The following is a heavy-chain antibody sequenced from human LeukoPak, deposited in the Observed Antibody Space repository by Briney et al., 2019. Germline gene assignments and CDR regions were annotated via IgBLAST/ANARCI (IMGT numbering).Heavy chain of an antibody. CDR1: GFTVNSNY. CDR2: IYSGGNT. J-gene: IGHJ6*04. CDR3: AALGITMIGGV. V-gene: IGHV3-53*01. D-gene: IGHD3-10*02. Sequence: GGSLRLSCAASGFTVNSNYMTWVRQAPGKGLEWVSVIYSGGNTYYADSVKGRFTISRDNSKNTVYLQMNSLRAEDTAVYYCAALGITMIGGVWGKGTTVTISS.